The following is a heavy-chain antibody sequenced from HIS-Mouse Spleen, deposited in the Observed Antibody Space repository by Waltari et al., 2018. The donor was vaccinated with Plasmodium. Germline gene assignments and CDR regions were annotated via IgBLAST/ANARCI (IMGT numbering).Heavy chain of an antibody. CDR3: ARDPYYDYVGGTFDI. J-gene: IGHJ3*02. CDR1: GGSFSGYY. D-gene: IGHD3-16*01. Sequence: QVQLQQWGAGLLKPSETLSLTCAVYGGSFSGYYWSWIRQPPGKGLEWIGEINHSGSTNYNPSLKSRVTISVDTSKNQSSLKLSSVTAADTAVYYCARDPYYDYVGGTFDIWGQGTMVTVSS. V-gene: IGHV4-34*01. CDR2: INHSGST.